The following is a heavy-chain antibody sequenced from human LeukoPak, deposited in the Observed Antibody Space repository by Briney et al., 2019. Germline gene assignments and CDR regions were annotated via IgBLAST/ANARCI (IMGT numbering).Heavy chain of an antibody. CDR1: GYTFTSYD. CDR3: ARDQGQYCSSTSCYLAGPFDI. CDR2: MNPNSGNT. V-gene: IGHV1-8*03. D-gene: IGHD2-2*01. J-gene: IGHJ3*02. Sequence: ASVKVSCKASGYTFTSYDINWVRQATGQGLEWMGWMNPNSGNTGYAQKFQGRVTITRNTSISTAYMELSSLRSEDTAVYYCARDQGQYCSSTSCYLAGPFDIWGQGTMVTVSS.